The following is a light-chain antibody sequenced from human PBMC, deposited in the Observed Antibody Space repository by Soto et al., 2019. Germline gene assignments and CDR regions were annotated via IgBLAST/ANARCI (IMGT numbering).Light chain of an antibody. CDR2: DVN. CDR3: CSYAGSPYV. V-gene: IGLV2-11*01. Sequence: QSVRTQPRSVSGSPGQSVTISCTGTSSDVGGYNYVSWYQQHPGKAPKLMIYDVNKRPSGVPDRFSGSKSGNTASLTITGLQAEDEADYYCCSYAGSPYVFGTGTKVTVL. J-gene: IGLJ1*01. CDR1: SSDVGGYNY.